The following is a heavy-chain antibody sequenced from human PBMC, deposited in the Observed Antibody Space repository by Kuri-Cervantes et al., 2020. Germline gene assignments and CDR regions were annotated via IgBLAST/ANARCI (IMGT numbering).Heavy chain of an antibody. CDR2: ISYDGSNK. CDR1: GFTFSSYA. J-gene: IGHJ3*02. CDR3: ARDPWGSLGAFDI. Sequence: GESLKISCAASGFTFSSYAMHWVRQAPGKGLEWVAVISYDGSNKYYADSVKGRFTISRDISKKTLYLQMNSLRAEDTAVYYCARDPWGSLGAFDIRGQGTMVTVSS. V-gene: IGHV3-30-3*01. D-gene: IGHD3-16*01.